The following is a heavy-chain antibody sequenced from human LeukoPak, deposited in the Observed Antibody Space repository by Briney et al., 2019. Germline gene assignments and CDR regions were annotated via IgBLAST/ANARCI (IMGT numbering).Heavy chain of an antibody. CDR3: ARAPVVVTPPPDY. V-gene: IGHV3-30*04. Sequence: GGSLRLSCLGSGFTFNEHALHWVRQAPGKGLDWVAIISYDGSENDYADSVKGRFTISRDNSKNTLYLQMNSLRAEDTAVYYCARAPVVVTPPPDYWGQGTLVTVSS. J-gene: IGHJ4*02. D-gene: IGHD2-21*02. CDR1: GFTFNEHA. CDR2: ISYDGSEN.